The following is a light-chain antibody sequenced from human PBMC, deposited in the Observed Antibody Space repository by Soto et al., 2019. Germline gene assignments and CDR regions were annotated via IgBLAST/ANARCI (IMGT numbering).Light chain of an antibody. J-gene: IGLJ1*01. CDR1: SGINVATYR. Sequence: QTVVTQPASLSASPGASASLTCTLRSGINVATYRIYWYQQKPGSPPQYLLRYKSDSDKQQGSGVPSRFSGSKDASANAGILLISGLQSEDEADYYCMIWHSSAYVFGTGTKLTVL. CDR3: MIWHSSAYV. CDR2: YKSDSDK. V-gene: IGLV5-45*01.